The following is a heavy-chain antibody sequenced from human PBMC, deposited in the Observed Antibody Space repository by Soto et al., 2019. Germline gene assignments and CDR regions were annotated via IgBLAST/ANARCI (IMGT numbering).Heavy chain of an antibody. CDR2: ISSSSSYI. CDR3: ARDGDYDFWSGSKIPGYYYGMDV. Sequence: GGSLRLSCAASGFTFSSYSMNWVRQAPGKGLEWVSSISSSSSYIYYADSVKGRFTISRDNAKNSLYLQMNSLRAEDTAVYYCARDGDYDFWSGSKIPGYYYGMDVWGQGTTVTVSS. J-gene: IGHJ6*02. V-gene: IGHV3-21*01. D-gene: IGHD3-3*01. CDR1: GFTFSSYS.